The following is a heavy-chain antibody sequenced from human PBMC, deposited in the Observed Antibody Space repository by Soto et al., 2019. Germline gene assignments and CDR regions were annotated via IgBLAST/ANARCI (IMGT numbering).Heavy chain of an antibody. CDR1: GGTFSSYT. V-gene: IGHV1-69*02. J-gene: IGHJ6*03. CDR2: IIPILGIA. D-gene: IGHD6-13*01. CDR3: ARSGGAAAGTYYYYYMDV. Sequence: QVQLVQSGAEVKKPGSSVKVSCKASGGTFSSYTISWVRQAPGQGLEWMGRIIPILGIANYAQKFQGRVTITADKSTSTAYMELSSLRYEDTAVYYCARSGGAAAGTYYYYYMDVWGKGTTVTVSS.